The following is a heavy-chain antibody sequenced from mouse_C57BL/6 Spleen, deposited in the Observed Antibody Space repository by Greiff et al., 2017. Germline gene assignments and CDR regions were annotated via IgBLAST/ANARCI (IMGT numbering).Heavy chain of an antibody. CDR3: ARLSIYYGYDYYAMDY. D-gene: IGHD2-2*01. CDR2: ISSGSSTI. J-gene: IGHJ4*01. CDR1: GFTFSDYG. Sequence: EVQRVESGGGLVKPGGSLKLSCAASGFTFSDYGMHWVRQAPEKGLEWVAYISSGSSTIYYADTVKGRFTISRDNAKNTLFLQMTSLRSEDTAMYYCARLSIYYGYDYYAMDYWGQGTSVTVSS. V-gene: IGHV5-17*01.